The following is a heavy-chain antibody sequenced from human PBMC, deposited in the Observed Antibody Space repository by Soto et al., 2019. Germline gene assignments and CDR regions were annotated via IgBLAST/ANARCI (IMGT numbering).Heavy chain of an antibody. CDR1: GFTFSSYA. Sequence: EVQLLESGGGLVQPGGSLRLSCTASGFTFSSYAMRWVRQAPGKGLEWVSLISASGGGTYYADSVKGRFTISRDNSKNTLYLKRLSLRAEDTYVYYSAPQAGAAAPDYWGQGTPVTVSS. J-gene: IGHJ4*02. V-gene: IGHV3-23*01. CDR2: ISASGGGT. CDR3: APQAGAAAPDY. D-gene: IGHD6-13*01.